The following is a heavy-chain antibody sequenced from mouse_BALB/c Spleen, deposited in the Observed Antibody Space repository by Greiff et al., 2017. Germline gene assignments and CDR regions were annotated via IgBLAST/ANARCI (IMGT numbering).Heavy chain of an antibody. Sequence: EVQGVESGGGLVQPGGSLKLSCAASGFTFSSYTMSWVRQTPEKRLEWVAYISNGGGSTYYPDTVKGRFTISRDNAKNTLYLQMSSLKSEDTAMYYSARQYGSSYAMDYWGQGTSVTVSS. J-gene: IGHJ4*01. CDR3: ARQYGSSYAMDY. CDR2: ISNGGGST. D-gene: IGHD1-1*01. V-gene: IGHV5-12-2*01. CDR1: GFTFSSYT.